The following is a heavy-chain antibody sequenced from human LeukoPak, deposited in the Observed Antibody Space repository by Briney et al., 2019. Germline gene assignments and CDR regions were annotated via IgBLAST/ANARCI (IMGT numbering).Heavy chain of an antibody. CDR1: GFTFSSYW. J-gene: IGHJ4*02. Sequence: GGSLRLSCAASGFTFSSYWMHWVRHAPGKGLVWVSRINSDGSSTSYADSVKGRFTISRDNAKNTLYLQMNSLRAEDTAVYYCARGYYDSSGYYPGGYWGQGTLVTVSS. CDR2: INSDGSST. D-gene: IGHD3-22*01. CDR3: ARGYYDSSGYYPGGY. V-gene: IGHV3-74*01.